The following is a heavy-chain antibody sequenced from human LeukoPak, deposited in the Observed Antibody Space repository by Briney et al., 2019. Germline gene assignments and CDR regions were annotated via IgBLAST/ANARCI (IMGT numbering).Heavy chain of an antibody. CDR2: IRGSGGST. CDR3: VKAGGDYDYFDY. CDR1: GFTFSSYA. V-gene: IGHV3-23*01. Sequence: GGSLRLSCAASGFTFSSYAMSWVRQAPGKGLEWVSAIRGSGGSTYYADSVKGRFTISRDNSKNTLYLQMNSLRAEDTAVYYCVKAGGDYDYFDYWGQGTLVTVSS. J-gene: IGHJ4*02. D-gene: IGHD4-17*01.